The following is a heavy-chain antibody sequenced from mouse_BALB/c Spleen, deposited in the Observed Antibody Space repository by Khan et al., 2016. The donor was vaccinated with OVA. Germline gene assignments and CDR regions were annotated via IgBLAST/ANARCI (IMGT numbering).Heavy chain of an antibody. J-gene: IGHJ1*01. V-gene: IGHV9-1*02. CDR2: INTYTGEP. CDR1: GYTFTNYR. CDR3: ARESSYWYFDV. D-gene: IGHD1-1*01. Sequence: QIQLVQSGPELKKPGETVKISCKAFGYTFTNYRMNWMKQAPGKGLKWMGWINTYTGEPTYADDFKGRFAFSLETSASTAYLQINNLKNEDMATYFCARESSYWYFDVWGAGTTVTVSS.